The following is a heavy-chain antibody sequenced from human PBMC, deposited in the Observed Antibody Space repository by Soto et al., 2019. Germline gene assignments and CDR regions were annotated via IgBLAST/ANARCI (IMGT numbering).Heavy chain of an antibody. J-gene: IGHJ4*02. CDR2: ISGSGGST. CDR3: AKDPPPDWQLAPGGDY. V-gene: IGHV3-23*01. Sequence: PGGSLRLSCAASGVTFSSFAMSWVRQLPGKGLEWVSGISGSGGSTYYADSVKGRFTISRDNSKNTLYLQMNSLRAEDTAVYYCAKDPPPDWQLAPGGDYWGQGTLVTVS. CDR1: GVTFSSFA. D-gene: IGHD6-6*01.